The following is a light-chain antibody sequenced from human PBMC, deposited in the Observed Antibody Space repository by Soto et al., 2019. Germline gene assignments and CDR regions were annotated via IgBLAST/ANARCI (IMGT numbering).Light chain of an antibody. CDR2: DVY. Sequence: QSVLTQPASLSGSPGQSITNSCTGGSSEVGGYYFVSWYQQYPGKAPKLMIYDVYNRPLGVSDRFSGSRAGNTASLTISGLQAEDEADYYCSSYSTTDTLYVFGTGTKVTVL. CDR3: SSYSTTDTLYV. J-gene: IGLJ1*01. CDR1: SSEVGGYYF. V-gene: IGLV2-14*01.